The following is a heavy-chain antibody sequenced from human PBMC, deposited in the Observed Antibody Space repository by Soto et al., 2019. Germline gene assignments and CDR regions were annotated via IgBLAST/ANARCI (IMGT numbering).Heavy chain of an antibody. CDR1: GFTFSSYG. V-gene: IGHV3-30*18. Sequence: GGSLRLSCAASGFTFSSYGMHWVRQAPGKGLEWVAVISYDGSNKYYADSVKGRFTISRDNSKNTLYLQMNSLRAEDTAVYYCAKGWTGGYYHQFDYWGQGTLVTVSS. CDR2: ISYDGSNK. J-gene: IGHJ4*02. D-gene: IGHD3-22*01. CDR3: AKGWTGGYYHQFDY.